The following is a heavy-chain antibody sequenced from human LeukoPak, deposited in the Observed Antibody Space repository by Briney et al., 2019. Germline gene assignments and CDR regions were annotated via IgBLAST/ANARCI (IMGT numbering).Heavy chain of an antibody. D-gene: IGHD2-2*01. CDR2: IYYSGST. CDR3: ARDARPPQLPGDWFDP. Sequence: PSETLSLTCTVSGGSISSGAYYWSWIRQHPGKGLEWIGYIYYSGSTYSNPSLKSRVTISRDTSKNQFSLKLSSVTAADTALYYCARDARPPQLPGDWFDPWGQGTLVTVSS. V-gene: IGHV4-31*03. J-gene: IGHJ5*02. CDR1: GGSISSGAYY.